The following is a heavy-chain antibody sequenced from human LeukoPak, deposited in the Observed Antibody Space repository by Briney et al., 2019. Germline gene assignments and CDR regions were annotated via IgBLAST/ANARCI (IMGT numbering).Heavy chain of an antibody. J-gene: IGHJ4*02. Sequence: AGGSLRLSCAASGFTFSSYAMSWVRQAPGEWLEWVSAISGSGGSTYHADSVKGRFTISRDNSKNTQYLQMSSLRVEDSAIYYCVKGSASVRPYYFDYWGQGILVTVSS. V-gene: IGHV3-23*01. CDR2: ISGSGGST. CDR3: VKGSASVRPYYFDY. CDR1: GFTFSSYA. D-gene: IGHD2-15*01.